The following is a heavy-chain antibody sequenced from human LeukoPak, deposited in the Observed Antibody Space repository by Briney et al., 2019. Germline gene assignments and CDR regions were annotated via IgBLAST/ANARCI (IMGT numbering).Heavy chain of an antibody. Sequence: PSETLSLTCTVSGGSISSYYWNWIRQPPGKGLEWIGYIYYSGSTNYNPSLKSRVTISVDTSKNQFSLKLSSVTAADTAVYYCARNPYSSVSYYGMDVWGQGTTVAVSS. CDR2: IYYSGST. CDR1: GGSISSYY. J-gene: IGHJ6*02. D-gene: IGHD6-25*01. V-gene: IGHV4-59*08. CDR3: ARNPYSSVSYYGMDV.